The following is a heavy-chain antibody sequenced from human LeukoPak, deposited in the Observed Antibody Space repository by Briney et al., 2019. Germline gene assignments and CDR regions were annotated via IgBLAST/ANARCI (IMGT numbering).Heavy chain of an antibody. CDR2: IYTGDRA. V-gene: IGHV3-53*01. J-gene: IGHJ6*02. CDR1: GFSVINNY. CDR3: ATDRVPHYGMHV. Sequence: GGSLRLSYAASGFSVINNYVTWVRQAPGKGLEWVSVIYTGDRADYSDSVKGRFTLSRDNFQYTIYLQMNNLRAEDSAVYYCATDRVPHYGMHVWGQGTTVTVSS. D-gene: IGHD3-10*01.